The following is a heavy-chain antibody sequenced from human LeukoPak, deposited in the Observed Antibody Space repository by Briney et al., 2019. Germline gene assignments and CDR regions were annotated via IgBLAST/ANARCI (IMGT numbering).Heavy chain of an antibody. Sequence: GGSLSLSCAASGFTFGNYWMSWVRQAPGKGLEWVANIKEDGSEKYYVDSVKGRFTISRDNARNSLYLQMNSLRAEDTAVYYCASGRQLGYWGQGTLVTVSS. CDR2: IKEDGSEK. J-gene: IGHJ4*02. CDR3: ASGRQLGY. V-gene: IGHV3-7*01. CDR1: GFTFGNYW. D-gene: IGHD6-13*01.